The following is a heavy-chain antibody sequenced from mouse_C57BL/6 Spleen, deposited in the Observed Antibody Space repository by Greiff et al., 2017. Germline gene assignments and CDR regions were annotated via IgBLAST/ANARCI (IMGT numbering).Heavy chain of an antibody. CDR3: ARSPGLFDY. CDR2: INPNNGGT. J-gene: IGHJ2*01. Sequence: EVKLQESGPELVKPGASVKMSCKASGYTFTDYNMHWVKQSHGKSLEWIGYINPNNGGTSYNQKFKGKATLTVNKSSSTAYMELRSLTSEDSAVYYCARSPGLFDYWGQGTTLTVSS. CDR1: GYTFTDYN. V-gene: IGHV1-22*01.